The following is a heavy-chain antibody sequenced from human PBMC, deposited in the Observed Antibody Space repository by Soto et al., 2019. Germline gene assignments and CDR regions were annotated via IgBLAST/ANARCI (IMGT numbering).Heavy chain of an antibody. CDR3: AKAQRGTVARGWNWFDP. CDR2: ISGSGGST. J-gene: IGHJ5*02. Sequence: SLRLSCAASGFTFSSYAMSWVRQAPGKGLEWVSAISGSGGSTYYADSVKGRFTISRDNSKNTLYLQMNSLRAEDTAVYYCAKAQRGTVARGWNWFDPWCQGPLVTLSS. V-gene: IGHV3-23*01. D-gene: IGHD1-26*01. CDR1: GFTFSSYA.